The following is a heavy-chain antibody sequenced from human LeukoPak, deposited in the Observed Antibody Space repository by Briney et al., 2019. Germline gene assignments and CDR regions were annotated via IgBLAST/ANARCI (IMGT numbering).Heavy chain of an antibody. CDR3: ARDGMATINS. Sequence: PGGSLRLSCAASGFTFSDYAMSWVRQAPGKGLEWVANIKQDGSEKYYVDSVKGRFTISRDNAKNSLYLQMSSLRAEDTAVYYCARDGMATINSWGQGTVVTVSS. J-gene: IGHJ4*02. V-gene: IGHV3-7*03. D-gene: IGHD5-12*01. CDR1: GFTFSDYA. CDR2: IKQDGSEK.